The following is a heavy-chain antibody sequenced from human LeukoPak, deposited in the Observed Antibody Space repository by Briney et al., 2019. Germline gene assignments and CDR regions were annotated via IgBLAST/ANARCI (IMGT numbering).Heavy chain of an antibody. Sequence: GGSLRLSCAVSGFTFTSYCMSWVRQAPGKGLEWVSGISGIGVSTNYADSVKGRFTISRDNSKNTLYLQMNSLRAEDTAVYYCAKVVRFGELLSNTPAFDYWGQGTLVTVSS. CDR2: ISGIGVST. J-gene: IGHJ4*02. CDR1: GFTFTSYC. V-gene: IGHV3-23*01. D-gene: IGHD3-10*01. CDR3: AKVVRFGELLSNTPAFDY.